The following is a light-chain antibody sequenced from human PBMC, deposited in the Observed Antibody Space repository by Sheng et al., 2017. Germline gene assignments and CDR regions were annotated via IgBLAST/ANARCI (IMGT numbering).Light chain of an antibody. CDR2: EAS. V-gene: IGKV3-11*01. J-gene: IGKJ5*01. CDR1: QSVTSY. CDR3: QQRTNWPIT. Sequence: EIVLTRSPATLSLSPGERATLSCRASQSVTSYLAWFQQKPGQAPRLLIYEASNRATGIPARFSGSGSGTDFTLTINSLEPEDFAVYYCQQRTNWPITFGQGTRLEIK.